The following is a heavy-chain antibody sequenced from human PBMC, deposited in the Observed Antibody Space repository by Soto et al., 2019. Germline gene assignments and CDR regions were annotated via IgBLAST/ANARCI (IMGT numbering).Heavy chain of an antibody. CDR3: ARDLGGAAPVDY. J-gene: IGHJ4*02. CDR1: GDTFIISA. D-gene: IGHD6-6*01. Sequence: QVQLAQSGAEVRKPGSSVKVSCKASGDTFIISAITWVRQAPGQGLEWVGGLVPFFGKSKYGPKFEGRVTFTAGESTRTAYMELSHLTSDDTAGYYCARDLGGAAPVDYWGQGTLVTVSS. V-gene: IGHV1-69*01. CDR2: LVPFFGKS.